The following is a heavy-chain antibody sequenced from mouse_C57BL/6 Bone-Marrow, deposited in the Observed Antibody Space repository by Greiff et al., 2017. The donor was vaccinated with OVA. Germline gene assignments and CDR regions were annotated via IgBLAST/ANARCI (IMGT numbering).Heavy chain of an antibody. CDR1: GYTFTSYW. D-gene: IGHD1-1*01. J-gene: IGHJ1*03. Sequence: QVQLQQPGAELVKPGASVKMSCKASGYTFTSYWITWVKQRPGQGLEWIGDIYPGSGSTNYNEKFKGKATFTADTSSNTAYMQLSSLTTEDSAIYYCYYGFWYFDVWGTGTTVTVSS. CDR3: YYGFWYFDV. V-gene: IGHV1-55*01. CDR2: IYPGSGST.